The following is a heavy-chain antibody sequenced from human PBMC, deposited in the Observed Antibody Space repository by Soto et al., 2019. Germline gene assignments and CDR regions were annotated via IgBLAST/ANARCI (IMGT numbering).Heavy chain of an antibody. CDR1: GFTFSNYG. V-gene: IGHV3-33*01. D-gene: IGHD3-22*01. CDR2: IWSDGSYK. CDR3: ARDLRGGTMIVAAGIS. Sequence: QVQLVESGGGVVQPGRSLRLSCAASGFTFSNYGMHWIRQAPGKGLEWVAVIWSDGSYKYYADSVKGRFTISRDNSKNTPYLQMNSLRAEDPGVYYCARDLRGGTMIVAAGISWGQGTLVTVSS. J-gene: IGHJ5*02.